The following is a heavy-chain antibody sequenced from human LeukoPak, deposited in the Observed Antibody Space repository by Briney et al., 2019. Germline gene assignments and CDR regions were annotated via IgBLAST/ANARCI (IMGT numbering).Heavy chain of an antibody. D-gene: IGHD2-2*01. J-gene: IGHJ4*02. Sequence: GGSLRLSCAASGFTFSSYAMSWVRQAPGKGLEWVSAISGSGGSTYYADSMKGGFTISRDNSKNTLYLQMNSLRADDTAVYYCAKGHISGYCSSTSCYGVVDYFDYWGQGTLVTVSS. CDR2: ISGSGGST. CDR1: GFTFSSYA. V-gene: IGHV3-23*01. CDR3: AKGHISGYCSSTSCYGVVDYFDY.